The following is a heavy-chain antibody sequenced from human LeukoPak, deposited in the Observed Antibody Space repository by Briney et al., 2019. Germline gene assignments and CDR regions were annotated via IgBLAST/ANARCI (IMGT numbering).Heavy chain of an antibody. Sequence: GGSLRLSCAASGFIFTKYWMHWVRQAPGKGLVWVSHVNSDGSATSYADSVKGRFTISRDNAKNSLYLQMNSLRAEDTALYHCAKERGYCGGDCPGHDAFDIWGQGTMVTVSS. D-gene: IGHD2-21*02. J-gene: IGHJ3*02. V-gene: IGHV3-74*01. CDR1: GFIFTKYW. CDR3: AKERGYCGGDCPGHDAFDI. CDR2: VNSDGSAT.